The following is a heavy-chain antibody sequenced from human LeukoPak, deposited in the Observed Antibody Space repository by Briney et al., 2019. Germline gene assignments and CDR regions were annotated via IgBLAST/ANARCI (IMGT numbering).Heavy chain of an antibody. V-gene: IGHV4-4*07. CDR3: ARGGYTASYYPLDY. CDR1: GGSIRSYY. Sequence: SETLSLTCTVSGGSIRSYYWSWIRQPAGKGLESIGRIYSSGTTNYNPSLKSRVTMSVDMSTNQFSLRLSSVTAADTAIYYCARGGYTASYYPLDYWGQGILVTVSS. D-gene: IGHD1-26*01. CDR2: IYSSGTT. J-gene: IGHJ4*02.